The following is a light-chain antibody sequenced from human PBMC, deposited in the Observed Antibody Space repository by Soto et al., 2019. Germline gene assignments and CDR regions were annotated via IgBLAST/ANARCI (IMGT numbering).Light chain of an antibody. V-gene: IGKV1D-13*01. J-gene: IGKJ5*01. Sequence: AIQLTQSPSSLAASVGDRVTITCRASQGISSALAWYQQKPGKAPKLLIYDASSLESGVPSRFSGRGAGTDFTLTSSSLQPEDFATYYCQQFNNYPITFGQGTRLEIK. CDR2: DAS. CDR1: QGISSA. CDR3: QQFNNYPIT.